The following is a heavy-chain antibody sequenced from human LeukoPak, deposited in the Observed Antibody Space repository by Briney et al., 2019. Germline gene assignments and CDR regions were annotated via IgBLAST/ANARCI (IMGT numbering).Heavy chain of an antibody. D-gene: IGHD5-24*01. Sequence: SETLSLTCAVYIGSFSPYQWSWIRQPPGRGLEWIGEINHDGITNSNPSLESRVTISVDPSKNQFSLNLSSVTAADTAVYYCARAWGGDNSGRFYYWGQGNLVTVSS. V-gene: IGHV4-34*01. CDR3: ARAWGGDNSGRFYY. CDR1: IGSFSPYQ. CDR2: INHDGIT. J-gene: IGHJ4*02.